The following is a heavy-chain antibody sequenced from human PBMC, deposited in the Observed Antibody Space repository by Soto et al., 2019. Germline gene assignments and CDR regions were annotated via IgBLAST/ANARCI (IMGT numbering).Heavy chain of an antibody. V-gene: IGHV3-23*01. CDR2: ISGSGGST. CDR1: EFTFSNHA. CDR3: AKEDIVVVVPLGSFDY. D-gene: IGHD2-15*01. Sequence: GGSLRLPCVAAEFTFSNHAMHWVRQATGKGLEWVSAISGSGGSTYYADSVKGRFTISRDNSKNTLYLQMNSLRAEDTAVYYCAKEDIVVVVPLGSFDYWGQGTLVTVSS. J-gene: IGHJ4*02.